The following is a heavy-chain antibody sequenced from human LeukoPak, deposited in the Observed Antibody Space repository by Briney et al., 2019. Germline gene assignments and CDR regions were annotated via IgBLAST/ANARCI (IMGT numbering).Heavy chain of an antibody. CDR2: IYYSGST. V-gene: IGHV4-30-4*01. CDR1: GGSISSGDYY. CDR3: VTENMGYFDY. J-gene: IGHJ4*02. Sequence: SQTLSLTCTVPGGSISSGDYYWSWIRQPPGKGLEWIGYIYYSGSTYYIPSLKSRVTISVDTSKNQFSLKLTSVTAADTAMYYCVTENMGYFDYWGQGTLVTVSS. D-gene: IGHD2/OR15-2a*01.